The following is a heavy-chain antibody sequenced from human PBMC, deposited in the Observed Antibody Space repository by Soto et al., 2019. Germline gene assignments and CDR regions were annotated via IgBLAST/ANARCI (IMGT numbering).Heavy chain of an antibody. Sequence: EVLLVQSGGGLVQPGGSLRLSCVASGFTFNTHWMHWVRQDPGKGLLWVSHINSDGKSTNYAESVRGRFTISRDNSKSTLYLEMNSLRVEDTAVYYCARGKWLVPDFWGQGALVTVSS. J-gene: IGHJ4*02. CDR2: INSDGKST. V-gene: IGHV3-74*01. CDR1: GFTFNTHW. CDR3: ARGKWLVPDF. D-gene: IGHD6-19*01.